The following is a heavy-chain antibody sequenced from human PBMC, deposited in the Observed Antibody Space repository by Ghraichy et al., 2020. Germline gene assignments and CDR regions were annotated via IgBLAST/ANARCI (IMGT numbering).Heavy chain of an antibody. Sequence: ASVKVSCKASGYTFTSYYLHWVRQAPGQGLEWMGIINPSGGSTTYAQKFQGRVTMTRDTSSSTVYMELSSLRSEDTAVYYCARGDYYDSSGYYAFDYWGQGTLVTVSS. CDR1: GYTFTSYY. D-gene: IGHD3-22*01. CDR3: ARGDYYDSSGYYAFDY. V-gene: IGHV1-46*01. J-gene: IGHJ4*02. CDR2: INPSGGST.